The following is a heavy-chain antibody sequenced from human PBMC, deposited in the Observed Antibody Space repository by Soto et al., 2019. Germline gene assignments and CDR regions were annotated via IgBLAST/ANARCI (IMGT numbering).Heavy chain of an antibody. V-gene: IGHV1-58*01. CDR1: GCTFTSSA. CDR2: IVVGSGNT. J-gene: IGHJ6*02. CDR3: AGHWNYRPYYYYGMDV. D-gene: IGHD1-7*01. Sequence: SVKVSCKASGCTFTSSAVQWVRQARGQRLEWIGWIVVGSGNTNYAQKFQERVTITRDMSTSTAYMELSSLRSEDTAVYYCAGHWNYRPYYYYGMDVWGQGTTVTVSS.